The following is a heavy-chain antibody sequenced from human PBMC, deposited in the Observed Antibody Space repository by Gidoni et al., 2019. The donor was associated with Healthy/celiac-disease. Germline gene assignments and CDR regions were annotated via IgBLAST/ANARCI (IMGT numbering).Heavy chain of an antibody. D-gene: IGHD3-10*02. V-gene: IGHV3-9*01. CDR1: GFTFDDYA. CDR2: ISWNSGSI. Sequence: EVQRVESGGGLVQLGRSLRLPCSASGFTFDDYAMHWVRQAPGKGLEWVSGISWNSGSIGYADSVKGRFTISRDNAKNSLYLQMNSLRAEDTALYYCAKDIVRGVRGWFDPWDPGNPGHRLL. J-gene: IGHJ5*02. CDR3: AKDIVRGVRGWFDP.